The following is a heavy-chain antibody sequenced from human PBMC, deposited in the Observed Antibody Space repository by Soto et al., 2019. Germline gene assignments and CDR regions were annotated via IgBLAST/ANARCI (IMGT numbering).Heavy chain of an antibody. CDR2: ISAYNGNT. CDR1: GYTFTSYG. V-gene: IGHV1-18*01. CDR3: ARDIWESFDYGSGSYPYYYGMDV. D-gene: IGHD3-10*01. Sequence: GASVKVSCKASGYTFTSYGISWVRQAPGQGLEWMGWISAYNGNTNYAQKLQGRVTMTTDTSTSTAYMELRSLRSDDTAVYYCARDIWESFDYGSGSYPYYYGMDVWGQGTTVTVSS. J-gene: IGHJ6*02.